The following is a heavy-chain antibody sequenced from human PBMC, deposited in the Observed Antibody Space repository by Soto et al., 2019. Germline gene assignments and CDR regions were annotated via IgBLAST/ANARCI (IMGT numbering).Heavy chain of an antibody. V-gene: IGHV1-3*01. CDR1: GYTFTSYA. CDR2: INAGNGNT. J-gene: IGHJ5*02. D-gene: IGHD3-3*01. CDR3: ARTPINYDFWSGYKNWFDP. Sequence: GASVKVSCKASGYTFTSYAMHWVRQAPGQRLEWMGWINAGNGNTKYSQKFQGRVTITRDTSASTAYMELSSLRSEDTAVYYCARTPINYDFWSGYKNWFDPWGQGTLVTVSS.